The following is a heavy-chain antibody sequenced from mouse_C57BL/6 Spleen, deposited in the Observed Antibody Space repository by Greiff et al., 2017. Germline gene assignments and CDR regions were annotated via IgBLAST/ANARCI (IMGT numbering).Heavy chain of an antibody. CDR3: ARGGYDGDYFDY. V-gene: IGHV1-42*01. CDR2: INPSTGGT. J-gene: IGHJ2*01. CDR1: GYSFTGYY. D-gene: IGHD2-2*01. Sequence: VQLKESGPELVKPGASVKISCKASGYSFTGYYMNWVKQSPEKSLEWIGEINPSTGGTTYNQKFKAKATLTVDKSSSTAYMQLKSLTSEDSAVYYCARGGYDGDYFDYWGQGTTLTVSS.